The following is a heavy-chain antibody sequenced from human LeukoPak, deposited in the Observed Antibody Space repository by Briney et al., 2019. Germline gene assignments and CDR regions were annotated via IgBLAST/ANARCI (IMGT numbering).Heavy chain of an antibody. CDR1: GFTVSSSY. V-gene: IGHV3-53*01. CDR2: IYRGGNT. Sequence: GGSLRLSCAASGFTVSSSYMSWVRQAPGKGLEWVSVIYRGGNTYYADSVKGRFSISRDNSKNTLHLQMSNLRAEDTAVYYCAKTGGPWDWGQGTLVTVSS. CDR3: AKTGGPWD. J-gene: IGHJ4*02. D-gene: IGHD7-27*01.